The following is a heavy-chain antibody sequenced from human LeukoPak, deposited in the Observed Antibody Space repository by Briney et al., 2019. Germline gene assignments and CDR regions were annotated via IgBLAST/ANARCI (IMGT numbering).Heavy chain of an antibody. Sequence: GGSLRLSCAASGFTFSGSAMHWVRQASGKGLEWVGRIRSKSNSHATAYAASVKGRFSISRDDSQNTAYLQMNSLKTEDTAVYYCTRLFAGNWFDPWGQGTLVTVSS. CDR2: IRSKSNSHAT. CDR1: GFTFSGSA. CDR3: TRLFAGNWFDP. V-gene: IGHV3-73*01. J-gene: IGHJ5*02.